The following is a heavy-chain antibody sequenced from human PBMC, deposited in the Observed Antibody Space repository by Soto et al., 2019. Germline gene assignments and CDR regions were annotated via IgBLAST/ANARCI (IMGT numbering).Heavy chain of an antibody. CDR1: GGTFSSYA. CDR3: ATAVDTAMVSSSPYLGTHYGMDV. J-gene: IGHJ6*02. Sequence: SVKVSCKASGGTFSSYAISWVRQAPGQGLEWMGGIIPIFGTANYAQKFQGRVTITADKSTSTAYMELSSLRSEDTAVYYCATAVDTAMVSSSPYLGTHYGMDVWGQGTTVTVSS. V-gene: IGHV1-69*06. D-gene: IGHD5-18*01. CDR2: IIPIFGTA.